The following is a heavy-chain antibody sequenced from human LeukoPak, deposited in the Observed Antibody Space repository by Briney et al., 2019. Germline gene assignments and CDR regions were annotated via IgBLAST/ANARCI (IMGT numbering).Heavy chain of an antibody. CDR1: GYSFTSYW. CDR3: ARGAVRYSIVRATFPLDP. V-gene: IGHV5-51*01. Sequence: GESLKISCKGSGYSFTSYWIGWVRQMPGKGLEWMGIIYPGDSDTRYSPSFQGQVTISADKSISTAYLQWSSLKASDAAMYYCARGAVRYSIVRATFPLDPWGQGTLVTVSS. D-gene: IGHD1-26*01. CDR2: IYPGDSDT. J-gene: IGHJ5*02.